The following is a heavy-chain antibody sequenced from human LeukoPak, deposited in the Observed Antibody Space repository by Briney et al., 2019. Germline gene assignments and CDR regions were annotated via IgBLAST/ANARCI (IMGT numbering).Heavy chain of an antibody. CDR3: ARDSGSYSY. Sequence: PGGSLRLSCAASGITFSSYGMSWVRQAPGKGLEWVSGINWNGGSTGYADSVKGRFTISRDNAKNSLYLQMNSLRAEDTAVYYCARDSGSYSYWGQGTLVTVSS. D-gene: IGHD1-26*01. CDR1: GITFSSYG. CDR2: INWNGGST. J-gene: IGHJ4*02. V-gene: IGHV3-20*04.